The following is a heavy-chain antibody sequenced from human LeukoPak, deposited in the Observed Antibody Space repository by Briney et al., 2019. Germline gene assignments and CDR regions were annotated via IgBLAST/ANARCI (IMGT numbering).Heavy chain of an antibody. CDR3: AKDYGDYYPEAFDI. Sequence: GRSLRLSCAASGFTFSSYGMHWVRPAPGKGLEWVAVIWYDGSNKYYADSVKGRFTISRDNSKNTLYLQMNSLRAEDTAVYYCAKDYGDYYPEAFDIWGQGTMVTVSS. V-gene: IGHV3-33*06. CDR2: IWYDGSNK. D-gene: IGHD4-17*01. J-gene: IGHJ3*02. CDR1: GFTFSSYG.